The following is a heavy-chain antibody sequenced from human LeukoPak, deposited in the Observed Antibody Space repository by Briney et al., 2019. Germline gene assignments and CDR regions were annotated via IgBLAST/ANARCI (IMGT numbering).Heavy chain of an antibody. CDR2: INPNSGGT. Sequence: ASVKVSCKASGYTFTGYYMHWVRQAPGQGLEWMGWINPNSGGTNYAQKFQGRVTMTRDTSISTAYMELSRLRSDDTAVYYCARASCSSTSCYSFDYWFDPWGQGTLVTVSS. D-gene: IGHD2-2*01. J-gene: IGHJ5*02. V-gene: IGHV1-2*02. CDR3: ARASCSSTSCYSFDYWFDP. CDR1: GYTFTGYY.